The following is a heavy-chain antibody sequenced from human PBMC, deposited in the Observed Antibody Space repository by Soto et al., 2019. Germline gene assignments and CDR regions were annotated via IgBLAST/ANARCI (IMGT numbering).Heavy chain of an antibody. CDR3: ARVPHRGYSGYDFDY. D-gene: IGHD5-12*01. CDR2: INHSGST. CDR1: GGSFSGYY. J-gene: IGHJ4*02. V-gene: IGHV4-34*01. Sequence: SETLSLTCAVYGGSFSGYYWSWIRQPPGKGLEWIGEINHSGSTHYNPSLKSRVTISVDTSKNHFSLKLSSVTAADTAVYYCARVPHRGYSGYDFDYWGQGTLVTVSS.